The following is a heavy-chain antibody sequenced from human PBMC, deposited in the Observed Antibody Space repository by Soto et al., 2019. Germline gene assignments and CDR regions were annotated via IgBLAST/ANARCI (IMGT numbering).Heavy chain of an antibody. CDR2: IIPILGIA. CDR1: GGTFSSYT. CDR3: ARGTVDGNNYYYCYGMEV. J-gene: IGHJ6*02. D-gene: IGHD6-19*01. Sequence: QVQLVQSGAEVKKPGSSVKVSCKASGGTFSSYTISWVRQAPGQGLEWMGRIIPILGIANYAQKFQGRVTITADKSTNTAYMKLNSLKSEDTAVYYGARGTVDGNNYYYCYGMEVWGQGTTVTVSS. V-gene: IGHV1-69*02.